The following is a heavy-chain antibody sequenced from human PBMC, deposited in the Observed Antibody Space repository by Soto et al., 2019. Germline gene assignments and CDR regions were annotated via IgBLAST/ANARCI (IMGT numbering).Heavy chain of an antibody. V-gene: IGHV4-34*01. CDR3: ARAPKVSGSSQTRPDF. CDR1: SGSLSGYY. D-gene: IGHD6-25*01. CDR2: ISQSGNT. Sequence: SETLSLTCSIYSGSLSGYYWSWIRQPPGKGLEWIGEISQSGNTNYSPSLKSRVSISIDTSRKQFSLNLASVSAADTAVYYCARAPKVSGSSQTRPDFWGQGTLVTVSS. J-gene: IGHJ4*02.